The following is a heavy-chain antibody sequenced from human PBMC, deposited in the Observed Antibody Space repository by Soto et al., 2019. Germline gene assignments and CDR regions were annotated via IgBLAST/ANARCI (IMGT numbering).Heavy chain of an antibody. Sequence: QVQLVQSGAEVKKPGSSVKVSCKASGGTFSSYTISWVRQAPGQGLEWMGRIIPILGIANYAQKFQGRVTITADKSTSTAYMELSSLRSEDTAVYYCARERDNDYGDYGVGEFDYWGQGTLVTVSS. CDR2: IIPILGIA. CDR1: GGTFSSYT. V-gene: IGHV1-69*08. D-gene: IGHD4-17*01. CDR3: ARERDNDYGDYGVGEFDY. J-gene: IGHJ4*02.